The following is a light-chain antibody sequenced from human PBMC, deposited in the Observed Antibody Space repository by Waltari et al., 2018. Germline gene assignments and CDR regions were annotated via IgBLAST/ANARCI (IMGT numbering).Light chain of an antibody. CDR2: DDN. CDR1: SSDGGNYNL. V-gene: IGLV2-23*01. Sequence: QSALTQPASVSGFPGQSITISCTVTSSDGGNYNLVSWYQQYPGKAPKVMIYDDNRRPSGVSDRFSVSKSGNTASLTISGVQAEDEADYYCCSYAGSYTWVFGGGTKLTVL. J-gene: IGLJ3*02. CDR3: CSYAGSYTWV.